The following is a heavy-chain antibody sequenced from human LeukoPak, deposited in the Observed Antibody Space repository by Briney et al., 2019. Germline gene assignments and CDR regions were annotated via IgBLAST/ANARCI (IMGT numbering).Heavy chain of an antibody. D-gene: IGHD3-3*01. V-gene: IGHV1-69*06. CDR1: GGTFSSYA. CDR2: IIPIFGTA. CDR3: AGPTPGITIFGVVSNAFDI. J-gene: IGHJ3*02. Sequence: SVKVSCKASGGTFSSYAISWVRQAPGQGLEWMGGIIPIFGTANYAQKFQGRVTITADKSTSAAYMELSSLRSEDTAVYYCAGPTPGITIFGVVSNAFDIWGQGTMVTVSS.